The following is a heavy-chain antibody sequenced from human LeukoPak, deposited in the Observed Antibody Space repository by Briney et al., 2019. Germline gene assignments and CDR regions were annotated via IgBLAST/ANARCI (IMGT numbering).Heavy chain of an antibody. D-gene: IGHD3-22*01. CDR2: LSGSCGST. CDR1: VFTFSSYG. V-gene: IGHV3-23*01. CDR3: AGRYDSSGYPLH. Sequence: GGCLRLSCAASVFTFSSYGMSWVRQARAKGLEWGSALSGSCGSTYYADSVKGRFTISRDNSKNTLYLQMNSLRAEDTAVYYCAGRYDSSGYPLHWGQGTLVTVSS. J-gene: IGHJ4*02.